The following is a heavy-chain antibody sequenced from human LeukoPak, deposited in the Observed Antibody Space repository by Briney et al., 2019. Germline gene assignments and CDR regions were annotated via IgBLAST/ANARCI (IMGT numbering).Heavy chain of an antibody. V-gene: IGHV3-23*01. D-gene: IGHD4-17*01. CDR2: ISGGGETT. CDR1: GFTFNNYA. Sequence: GGSLRLSCAASGFTFNNYAMNWVRQAPGKGLEWVSSISGGGETTYYADSAKGRFTISRDNSQNTLYLQMNSLRAEDTAVYYCEGGDYGDYDYWGQGTLVTVSS. J-gene: IGHJ4*02. CDR3: EGGDYGDYDY.